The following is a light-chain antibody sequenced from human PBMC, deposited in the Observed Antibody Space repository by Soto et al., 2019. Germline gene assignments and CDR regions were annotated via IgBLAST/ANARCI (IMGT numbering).Light chain of an antibody. CDR1: SSNIGAGYD. J-gene: IGLJ1*01. Sequence: SVVTQLPSASGAPGQRVTISCTGSSSNIGAGYDVHWYQQLPGTAPKLLISGNSNRPSGVPDRFSGSKSGTSASLAITGLQPEDEADYYCQSYDSSLSVLYVFGTGTKVTVL. CDR2: GNS. V-gene: IGLV1-40*01. CDR3: QSYDSSLSVLYV.